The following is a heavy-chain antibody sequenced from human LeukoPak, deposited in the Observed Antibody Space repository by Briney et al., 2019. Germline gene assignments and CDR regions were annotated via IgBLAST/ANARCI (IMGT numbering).Heavy chain of an antibody. Sequence: PGRSLRLSCVASGYSFTNNGMHWVRQAPGKGLEWVAVIWNDGSKKYHADSVKGRFTISSDSSKNTLYLQLNSLRVEDTAVYYCARWYGDYPSFYPDSWGQGTLVIVSS. D-gene: IGHD4-17*01. CDR2: IWNDGSKK. V-gene: IGHV3-33*01. CDR1: GYSFTNNG. CDR3: ARWYGDYPSFYPDS. J-gene: IGHJ4*02.